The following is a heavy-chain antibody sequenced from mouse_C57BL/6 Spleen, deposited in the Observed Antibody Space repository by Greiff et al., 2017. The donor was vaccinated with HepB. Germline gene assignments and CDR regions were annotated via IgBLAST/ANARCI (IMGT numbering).Heavy chain of an antibody. D-gene: IGHD3-2*02. J-gene: IGHJ3*01. V-gene: IGHV1-75*01. CDR2: IFPGRGST. Sequence: QVQLQQSGPELVKPGASVKISCKASGYTFTDYYINWVKQRPGQGLEWIGWIFPGRGSTYYNEKFKGKATLTVDKSSSTAYMLLSSLTSEDSAVYFGARPLDSSGTWFAYWGQGTLVTVSA. CDR1: GYTFTDYY. CDR3: ARPLDSSGTWFAY.